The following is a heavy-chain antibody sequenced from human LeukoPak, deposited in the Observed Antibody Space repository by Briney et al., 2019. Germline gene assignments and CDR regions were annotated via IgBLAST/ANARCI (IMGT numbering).Heavy chain of an antibody. Sequence: GGSLRLSCVASGFTFSSYWMSWVRQAPGKGLEWVANIKQDGSEKYYVDSVKGRFTISRDNAKNSLYLQMNSLRAEDTAVYYCGRSGSSSWFDAFDIWGQGTMVTVSS. J-gene: IGHJ3*02. D-gene: IGHD6-13*01. CDR1: GFTFSSYW. CDR3: GRSGSSSWFDAFDI. V-gene: IGHV3-7*03. CDR2: IKQDGSEK.